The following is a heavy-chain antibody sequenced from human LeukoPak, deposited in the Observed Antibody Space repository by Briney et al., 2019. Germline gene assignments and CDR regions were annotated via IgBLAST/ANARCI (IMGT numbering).Heavy chain of an antibody. Sequence: GESLKISCKGSGYSFTSYWIGWVRPMPGKGLEWMGIIYPGDSDTRYSPSFQGQVTISADKSISTAYLQWSSLKASDTAMYYCARRFYYESSGYYFLDFWGQGTLVTVSS. CDR3: ARRFYYESSGYYFLDF. J-gene: IGHJ4*02. CDR1: GYSFTSYW. D-gene: IGHD3-22*01. V-gene: IGHV5-51*01. CDR2: IYPGDSDT.